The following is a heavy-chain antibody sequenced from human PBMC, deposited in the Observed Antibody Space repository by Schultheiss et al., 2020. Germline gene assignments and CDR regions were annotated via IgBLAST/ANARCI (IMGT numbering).Heavy chain of an antibody. J-gene: IGHJ5*02. D-gene: IGHD2-21*01. CDR3: ARERAHSFDP. CDR2: IYHSGST. V-gene: IGHV4-39*07. CDR1: GGSISSSSYY. Sequence: SETLSLTCTVSGGSISSSSYYWGWIRQPPGKGLEWIGEIYHSGSTNYNPSLKSRVTISVDTSKNQFSLKLSSVTAADTAVYYCARERAHSFDPWGQGTLVTVSS.